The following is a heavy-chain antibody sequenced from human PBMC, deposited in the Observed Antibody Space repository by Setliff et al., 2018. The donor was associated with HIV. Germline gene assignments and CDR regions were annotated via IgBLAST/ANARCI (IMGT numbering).Heavy chain of an antibody. V-gene: IGHV3-74*01. CDR2: VNTDGSSK. Sequence: GGSLRLSCAASGFTFDRYWMHWVRQAPGKGLVWVSRVNTDGSSKTYADSVKDRFTISRDNAKNTLYLQMNSLRAEDTGVYYCHSGYDTEEQSYFDYWGQGALVTVSS. J-gene: IGHJ4*02. D-gene: IGHD5-12*01. CDR3: HSGYDTEEQSYFDY. CDR1: GFTFDRYW.